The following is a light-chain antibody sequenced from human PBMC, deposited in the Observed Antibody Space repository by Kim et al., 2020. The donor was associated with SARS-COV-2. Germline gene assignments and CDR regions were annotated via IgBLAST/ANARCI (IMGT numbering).Light chain of an antibody. CDR2: EVS. V-gene: IGLV2-18*02. CDR1: SSDVGSYNR. J-gene: IGLJ1*01. Sequence: GQARTISITGSSSDVGSYNRVSWYQQPPGTAPKLMIYEVSKRPAGVADRFSGTKSGNTASLTISGLQAEDETDYYCSSYTSSSTYVFGTGTKVTVL. CDR3: SSYTSSSTYV.